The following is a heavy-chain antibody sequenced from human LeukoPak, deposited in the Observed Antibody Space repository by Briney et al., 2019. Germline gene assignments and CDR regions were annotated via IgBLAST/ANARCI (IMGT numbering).Heavy chain of an antibody. CDR1: GYTFTSYA. D-gene: IGHD2-2*01. V-gene: IGHV1-3*01. CDR3: ARVPPYCSSTSCYGGGPFDY. J-gene: IGHJ4*02. CDR2: INAGNGNT. Sequence: ASGKVSCKASGYTFTSYAMHWVRQAPGQRLEWMGWINAGNGNTKYSQKFQGRVTITRDTSASTAYMELSSLRSEDTAVYYCARVPPYCSSTSCYGGGPFDYWGQGTLVTVSS.